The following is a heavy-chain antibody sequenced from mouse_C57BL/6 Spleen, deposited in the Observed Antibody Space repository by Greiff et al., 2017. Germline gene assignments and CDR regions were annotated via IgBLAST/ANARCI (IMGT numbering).Heavy chain of an antibody. CDR2: IDPSDSYT. Sequence: VQLQQPGAELVMPGASVKLSCKASGYTFTSYWMHWVKQRPGQGLEWIGEIDPSDSYTNYNQKFKGKSTLTVDKSSSTAYMQLSSLTSEDSAVYYCARGWLLQGFAYWGQGTLVTVSA. J-gene: IGHJ3*01. D-gene: IGHD2-3*01. CDR3: ARGWLLQGFAY. CDR1: GYTFTSYW. V-gene: IGHV1-69*01.